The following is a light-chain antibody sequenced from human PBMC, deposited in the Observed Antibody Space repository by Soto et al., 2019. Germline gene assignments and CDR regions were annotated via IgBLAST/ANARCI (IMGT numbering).Light chain of an antibody. Sequence: QSVLTQPASVSGSPGQAITISCTGPSSDVGGYDYVSWYQQHPGKAPKLMIYDVSNRPSGVSNRFSGSKSGNTASLTISGLQAEDEANYYCSSYTSSSTYVVFGGGTQLTVL. CDR3: SSYTSSSTYVV. V-gene: IGLV2-14*01. J-gene: IGLJ2*01. CDR2: DVS. CDR1: SSDVGGYDY.